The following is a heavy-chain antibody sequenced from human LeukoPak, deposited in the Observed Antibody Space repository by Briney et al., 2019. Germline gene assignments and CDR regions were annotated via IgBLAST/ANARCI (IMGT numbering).Heavy chain of an antibody. V-gene: IGHV3-48*03. CDR1: GFTFSSYE. J-gene: IGHJ3*02. Sequence: GGSLRLSCAASGFTFSSYEMNWVRQAPGKGLEWVSYIRSSGSTIYYADSVKGRFTISRDNAKNSLYLQMNSLRAEDTAVYYCARANPWELPWSYAFDIWGQGTMVTVSS. CDR2: IRSSGSTI. CDR3: ARANPWELPWSYAFDI. D-gene: IGHD1-26*01.